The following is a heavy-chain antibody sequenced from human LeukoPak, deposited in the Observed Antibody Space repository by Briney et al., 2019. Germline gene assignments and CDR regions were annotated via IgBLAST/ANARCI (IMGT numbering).Heavy chain of an antibody. J-gene: IGHJ4*02. D-gene: IGHD1-26*01. CDR3: ARRSGSYQADFDY. CDR2: ISGSGSSI. Sequence: WGSLRLSCAASGFTFSDYYMSWIRQAPGKGLEWVSYISGSGSSIYYADSVKGRFTISRDNAKNSLDLQMNSLGAEDTAVYYCARRSGSYQADFDYWGQGTLVTVSS. CDR1: GFTFSDYY. V-gene: IGHV3-11*01.